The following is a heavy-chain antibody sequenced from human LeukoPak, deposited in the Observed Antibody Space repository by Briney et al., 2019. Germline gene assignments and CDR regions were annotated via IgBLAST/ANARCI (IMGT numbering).Heavy chain of an antibody. CDR3: AAGLGHAFDI. J-gene: IGHJ3*02. CDR1: GFTFSSYW. CDR2: INSDGSST. D-gene: IGHD3-16*01. Sequence: GGSLRLSSAASGFTFSSYWMHWVRQAPGKGLVWVSRINSDGSSTSYADSVKGRFTISRDNAKSTLYLQMNSLTAEDTAVYYCAAGLGHAFDIWGQGTMVTVSS. V-gene: IGHV3-74*01.